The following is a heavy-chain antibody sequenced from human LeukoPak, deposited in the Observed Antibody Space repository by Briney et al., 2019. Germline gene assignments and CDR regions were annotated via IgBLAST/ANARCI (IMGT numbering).Heavy chain of an antibody. J-gene: IGHJ4*02. CDR3: ARGSRGYSYG. D-gene: IGHD5-18*01. Sequence: SETLSLTCTVSGGSISSYYWSWIRQPPGKGLEWIGYIYYSGSTNYDPSLKSRVTISVDTSNNQFSLKLSSVTAADTAVYYCARGSRGYSYGWGQGTLVTVSS. CDR1: GGSISSYY. CDR2: IYYSGST. V-gene: IGHV4-59*01.